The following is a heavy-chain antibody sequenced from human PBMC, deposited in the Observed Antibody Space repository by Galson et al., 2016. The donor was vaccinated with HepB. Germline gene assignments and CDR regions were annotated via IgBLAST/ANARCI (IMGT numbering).Heavy chain of an antibody. CDR2: ISPSDGNT. D-gene: IGHD6-13*01. V-gene: IGHV1-46*01. Sequence: SVKVSCKASGYTFTTYYMHWVRQAPGQGLEWMGVISPSDGNTNYAERFLGRVTMTRDTSTNTVYMELSSLRFEDTAVYFCARALPPYSSIWTFDYWGQGTLVTVSS. CDR1: GYTFTTYY. J-gene: IGHJ4*02. CDR3: ARALPPYSSIWTFDY.